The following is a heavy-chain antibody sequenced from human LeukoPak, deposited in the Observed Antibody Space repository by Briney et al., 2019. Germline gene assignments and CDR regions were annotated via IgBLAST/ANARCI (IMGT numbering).Heavy chain of an antibody. Sequence: PGGSLRLSCAASRFTFIGYTMNWIRQAPGKGLEWVSSISSRSTYIYYADSVKGRFTISRDYAKNSLYLQMNSLRAEDTAVYYCAREESGSSGWYDYWGQGTLVTVSS. CDR3: AREESGSSGWYDY. J-gene: IGHJ4*02. D-gene: IGHD6-19*01. CDR1: RFTFIGYT. CDR2: ISSRSTYI. V-gene: IGHV3-21*01.